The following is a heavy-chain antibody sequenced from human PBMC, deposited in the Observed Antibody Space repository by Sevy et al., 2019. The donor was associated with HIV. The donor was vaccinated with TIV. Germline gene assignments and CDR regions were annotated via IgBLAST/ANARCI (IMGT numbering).Heavy chain of an antibody. CDR1: GVSITSLY. D-gene: IGHD1-26*01. CDR3: AGENAWGRGYS. CDR2: IYYNGHI. Sequence: SETLSLTCTVSGVSITSLYWNWIRQPPGKGLEWIANIYYNGHINYNPALKSRDTLSLDTPKNQCSLRLSSVTAADTAMYYCAGENAWGRGYSWGQGTLVTVSS. J-gene: IGHJ4*02. V-gene: IGHV4-59*08.